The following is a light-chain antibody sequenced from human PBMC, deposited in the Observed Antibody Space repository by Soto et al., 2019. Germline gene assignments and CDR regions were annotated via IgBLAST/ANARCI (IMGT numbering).Light chain of an antibody. J-gene: IGKJ1*01. V-gene: IGKV1-17*01. CDR3: LHHNSYPRT. CDR2: APS. CDR1: HGIRND. Sequence: DIQMTQSPSSLSASVGDRVTITCRASHGIRNDLSWYQQKPGKAPKRLIYAPSTLQSGVPSRFIASGSGTAFTLTISSLPPEDFATYYCLHHNSYPRTFGQGTKVEIK.